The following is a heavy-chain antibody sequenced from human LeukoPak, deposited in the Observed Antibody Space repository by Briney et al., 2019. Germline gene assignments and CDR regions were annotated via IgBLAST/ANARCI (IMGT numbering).Heavy chain of an antibody. CDR3: ARVHCSTTNCYENYFDY. Sequence: GGSLRLSCAASGFTFSNYAIHWVRQSPVKGLEWVAVIWNDGSNRYNVDSVKGRFTISRDNSKSTVYLHINSLTADDTAVYYCARVHCSTTNCYENYFDYWGQGTLVTVSS. J-gene: IGHJ4*02. CDR2: IWNDGSNR. D-gene: IGHD2-2*01. V-gene: IGHV3-33*01. CDR1: GFTFSNYA.